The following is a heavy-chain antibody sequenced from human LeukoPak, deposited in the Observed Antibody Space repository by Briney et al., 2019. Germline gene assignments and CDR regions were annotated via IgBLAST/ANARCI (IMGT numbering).Heavy chain of an antibody. CDR3: ARWGGYDYTFDY. J-gene: IGHJ4*02. Sequence: PSQTLSLTCAVSGGSISSGGYSWSWIRQPPGTGLEWIGYIYHSGSTYYNPSLKSRVTISVDRSKNQFSLKLSSVTAADTAVYYCARWGGYDYTFDYWGQGTLVTVSS. V-gene: IGHV4-30-2*01. CDR1: GGSISSGGYS. D-gene: IGHD5-12*01. CDR2: IYHSGST.